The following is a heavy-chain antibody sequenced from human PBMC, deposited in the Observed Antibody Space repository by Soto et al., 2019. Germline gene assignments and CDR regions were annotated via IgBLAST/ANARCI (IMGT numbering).Heavy chain of an antibody. CDR1: GFAFRNYA. CDR2: ISASAGSA. CDR3: AKRSSYNLRDPLDD. J-gene: IGHJ4*02. D-gene: IGHD3-10*01. Sequence: GGSLRLSCVASGFAFRNYAMAWVRQAPGKGLEWVGVISASAGSAYYGNSVKGRFTISRDNFRDTVYLQMNDLRVEDTARYYCAKRSSYNLRDPLDDWGQGILVTVSS. V-gene: IGHV3-23*01.